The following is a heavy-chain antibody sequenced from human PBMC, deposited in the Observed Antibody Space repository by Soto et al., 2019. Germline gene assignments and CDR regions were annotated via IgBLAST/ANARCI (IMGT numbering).Heavy chain of an antibody. CDR3: ERAQYDYYDSSGYYTGMDV. Sequence: PSETLSLTCAVSGGSISSGGYSWSWIRQPPGKGLEWIGYIYHSGSTYYNPSLKSRVTISVDRSKNQFSLKLSSVTAADTAVYYCERAQYDYYDSSGYYTGMDVWGQGTTATVSS. V-gene: IGHV4-30-2*01. CDR1: GGSISSGGYS. D-gene: IGHD3-22*01. J-gene: IGHJ6*02. CDR2: IYHSGST.